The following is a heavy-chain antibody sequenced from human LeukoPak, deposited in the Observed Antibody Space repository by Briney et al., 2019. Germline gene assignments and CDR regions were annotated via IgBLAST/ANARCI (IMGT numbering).Heavy chain of an antibody. J-gene: IGHJ4*02. V-gene: IGHV4-39*01. CDR2: IYSDGNT. D-gene: IGHD6-19*01. CDR3: ARQMASSSGWYIPY. Sequence: SETLSLTCTVSGGSVSSSGYYWGWIRQPPGKGLEWIGTIYSDGNTYYNPSLKSRVAISVDTSKNQFSLKLNSVTAADTAVYFCARQMASSSGWYIPYWGQGALVTVSS. CDR1: GGSVSSSGYY.